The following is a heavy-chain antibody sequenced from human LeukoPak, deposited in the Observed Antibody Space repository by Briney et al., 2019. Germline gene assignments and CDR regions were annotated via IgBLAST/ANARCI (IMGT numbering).Heavy chain of an antibody. V-gene: IGHV1-46*01. J-gene: IGHJ4*02. Sequence: ASVKVSCKASGGTFSSYAISWVRQAPGQGLEWMGIINPSGGSTSYAQKFQGRVTMTRDTSTSTVYMYLSSLRSEDTAVYYCARALLWFGESFSDYWGQGTLVTVSS. CDR2: INPSGGST. CDR3: ARALLWFGESFSDY. CDR1: GGTFSSYA. D-gene: IGHD3-10*01.